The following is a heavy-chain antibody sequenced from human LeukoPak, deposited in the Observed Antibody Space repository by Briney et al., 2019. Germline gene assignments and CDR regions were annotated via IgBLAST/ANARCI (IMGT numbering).Heavy chain of an antibody. V-gene: IGHV3-7*03. J-gene: IGHJ4*02. D-gene: IGHD6-13*01. CDR1: GFTFSSYW. CDR2: IKQDGSER. CDR3: ARGWSGFEY. Sequence: GGSLRLSCAASGFTFSSYWMSWVRQAPGKGLEWVANIKQDGSERNYVDSVKGRFTISRDNGKNSLYLQMISLRAEDTAVYYCARGWSGFEYWGQGTLVTVSS.